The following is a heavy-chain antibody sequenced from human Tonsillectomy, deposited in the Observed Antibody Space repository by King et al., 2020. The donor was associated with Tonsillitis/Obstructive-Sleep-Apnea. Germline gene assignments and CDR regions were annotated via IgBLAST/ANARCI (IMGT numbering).Heavy chain of an antibody. Sequence: VQLPQWGAGLLKPSETLSLPCAVFGGSFSAYHWSWIRQPPGKGLEWIGEINHSGSTNYNPSLKSRVTISVDTSKNQFSLKLSSMTAADTAVYYCASSRPVGYCSGGSCYAEAKWGQGTLVTVSS. CDR1: GGSFSAYH. J-gene: IGHJ4*02. D-gene: IGHD2-15*01. CDR3: ASSRPVGYCSGGSCYAEAK. V-gene: IGHV4-34*01. CDR2: INHSGST.